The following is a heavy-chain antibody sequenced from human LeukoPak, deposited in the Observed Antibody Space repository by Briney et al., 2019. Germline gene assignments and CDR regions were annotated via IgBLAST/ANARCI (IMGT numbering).Heavy chain of an antibody. CDR2: ISGSGGST. CDR1: EFIFSSYA. Sequence: PGGSLRLSCAASEFIFSSYAMTWVRQAPGKGLEWVSTISGSGGSTYYADSVKGRFTISRDNSNNTLYLQMNSLRAEDTAVYYCAKSYDFADDFWGQGTLVTVSS. D-gene: IGHD3-3*01. V-gene: IGHV3-23*01. J-gene: IGHJ4*02. CDR3: AKSYDFADDF.